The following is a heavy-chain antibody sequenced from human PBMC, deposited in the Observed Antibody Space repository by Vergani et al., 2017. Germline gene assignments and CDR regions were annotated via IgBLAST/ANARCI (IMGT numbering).Heavy chain of an antibody. CDR2: MFHTGEA. D-gene: IGHD3-10*01. V-gene: IGHV4-38-2*02. CDR3: GVIMVRSPRPDNWFDS. Sequence: QIQLQESGPGLVNPSETLSPTCSVSGYSISRGFYWAWIRQTPEEGLEWIGGMFHTGEASNSPSLQSRVAFSMGTSKNQFSLQLPSVTAADTAVYFCGVIMVRSPRPDNWFDSWGRGTLVTVSS. J-gene: IGHJ5*01. CDR1: GYSISRGFY.